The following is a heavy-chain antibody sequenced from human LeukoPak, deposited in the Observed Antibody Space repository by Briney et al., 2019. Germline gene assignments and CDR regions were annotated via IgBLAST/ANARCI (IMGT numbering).Heavy chain of an antibody. CDR3: ARYGHSPFFDY. D-gene: IGHD4-17*01. CDR1: GYTFTSYY. J-gene: IGHJ4*02. Sequence: ASVKVSCKASGYTFTSYYMHWVRQAPGQGLEWMGIINPSGGSTTNAQKFQGRVIMTRDMSTSTVYMELSSLRSEDTAVYFCARYGHSPFFDYWGQGTLVIVSS. CDR2: INPSGGST. V-gene: IGHV1-46*01.